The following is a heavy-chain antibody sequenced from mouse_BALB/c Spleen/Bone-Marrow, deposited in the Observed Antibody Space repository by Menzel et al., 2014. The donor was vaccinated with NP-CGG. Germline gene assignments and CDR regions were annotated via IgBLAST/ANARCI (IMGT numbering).Heavy chain of an antibody. Sequence: QVQLQQSGPELVRPGVSVKISCKGSGYTFTDYAMHWVKRSHAKSLEWIGVISTYSGNTNYNQKFKGKATMTVDKSSCTAYMELARLTSEDSAIYYCARGIYYDSTWFAYWGQGTLVTVSA. V-gene: IGHV1-67*01. J-gene: IGHJ3*01. CDR3: ARGIYYDSTWFAY. D-gene: IGHD2-4*01. CDR2: ISTYSGNT. CDR1: GYTFTDYA.